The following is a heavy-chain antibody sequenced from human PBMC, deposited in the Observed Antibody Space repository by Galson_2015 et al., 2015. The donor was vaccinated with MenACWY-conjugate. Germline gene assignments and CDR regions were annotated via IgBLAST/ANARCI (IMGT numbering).Heavy chain of an antibody. V-gene: IGHV3-30*18. Sequence: YPLLSCAASGFTFSSCGIYWGRQAPGKGLVGVAVISYDGSNKYYADSVKSRFTISRDNSKNTLYLQMNSLRAEDTAAYYCAKDHWQHHDLRGGMDVWGQGTTVTVSS. J-gene: IGHJ6*02. CDR1: GFTFSSCG. D-gene: IGHD6-13*01. CDR2: ISYDGSNK. CDR3: AKDHWQHHDLRGGMDV.